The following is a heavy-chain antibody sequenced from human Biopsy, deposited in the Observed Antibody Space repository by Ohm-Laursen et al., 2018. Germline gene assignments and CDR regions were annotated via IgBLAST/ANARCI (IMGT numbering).Heavy chain of an antibody. CDR1: GGSLSGYY. Sequence: TLSLTCAVYGGSLSGYYWHWIRQSPGKGLEWIGEINHRGFTSNNPSLKSRVTISVDPATNQFSLKLGSVTAADTAVYYCAKNVAVSSYALDIWGQGTMVTGSS. V-gene: IGHV4-34*01. J-gene: IGHJ3*02. CDR3: AKNVAVSSYALDI. D-gene: IGHD2-15*01. CDR2: INHRGFT.